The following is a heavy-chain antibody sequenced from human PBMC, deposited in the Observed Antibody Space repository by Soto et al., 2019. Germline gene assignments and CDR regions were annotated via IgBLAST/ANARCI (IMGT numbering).Heavy chain of an antibody. V-gene: IGHV2-26*01. D-gene: IGHD2-15*01. CDR1: SGSLSSYYW. CDR3: ARIQRSSSFNLVSTTYYYYYGVDV. CDR2: IFSNDDK. J-gene: IGHJ6*02. Sequence: ETLSLTCTVSSGSLSSYYWSWIRQPPGKALEWLAHIFSNDDKSYRTSLKSRLTISKDTSKSQAVLTMSNMDPVDTATYYCARIQRSSSFNLVSTTYYYYYGVDVWGQGTTVTVSS.